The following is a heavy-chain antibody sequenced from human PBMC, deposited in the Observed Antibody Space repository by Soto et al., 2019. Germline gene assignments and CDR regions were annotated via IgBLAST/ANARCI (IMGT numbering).Heavy chain of an antibody. CDR3: ARARSDYYAMDV. CDR2: ISSTGTDI. V-gene: IGHV3-21*06. CDR1: GFMFPKYT. J-gene: IGHJ6*02. Sequence: PGGSLRLSCAASGFMFPKYTMNWARQAPGKGLEWVSSISSTGTDIDDADSVKGRFTISRDNAKNLLFLQMDSLRVEDTAVYYCARARSDYYAMDVWGQGTTVTVSS.